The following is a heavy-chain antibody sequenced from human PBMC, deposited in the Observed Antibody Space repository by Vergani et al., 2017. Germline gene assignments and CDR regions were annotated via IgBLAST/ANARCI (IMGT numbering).Heavy chain of an antibody. J-gene: IGHJ5*01. D-gene: IGHD1-7*01. V-gene: IGHV3-38-3*01. CDR2: WNGEK. Sequence: EVQLVESRGVLVQPGGSLRLSCAASGFTVSSNEMSWVRQAPGKGLEWLALVYWNGEKSYSPSLQSRLTITKDPSSYRVGLTLTNVQPVDTATYYCGHIPPFNWNYGWVDFWGQGILVTVSS. CDR3: GHIPPFNWNYGWVDF. CDR1: GFTVSSNE.